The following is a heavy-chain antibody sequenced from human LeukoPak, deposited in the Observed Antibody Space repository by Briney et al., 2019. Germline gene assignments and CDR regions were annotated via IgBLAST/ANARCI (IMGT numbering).Heavy chain of an antibody. CDR2: VFHSGST. J-gene: IGHJ4*02. Sequence: SETLTLTCTVSGDFISRSSYYCAWIRQSPGKGLEYLGSVFHSGSTYYNPSLRSRVTVSVDTSKNQFSLKVFYVTDADTAVYFCGRHRPQVDPIDHWGQGILVTVSS. CDR3: GRHRPQVDPIDH. V-gene: IGHV4-39*01. D-gene: IGHD5-12*01. CDR1: GDFISRSSYY.